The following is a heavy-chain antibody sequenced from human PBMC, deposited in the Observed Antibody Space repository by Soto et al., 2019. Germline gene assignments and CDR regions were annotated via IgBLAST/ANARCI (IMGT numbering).Heavy chain of an antibody. J-gene: IGHJ4*02. Sequence: QVQLVQSGAEVKKPGSSVKVSCKASGGSSNNNANSWVRQAPGQGLEWMGGIIPKFGTANYARNFRGRVTITADESTRTTYMELRSLRSGDTAVYYCATLQGSVTYYDDDYWGQGTLVTASS. CDR1: GGSSNNNA. CDR2: IIPKFGTA. D-gene: IGHD3-10*01. CDR3: ATLQGSVTYYDDDY. V-gene: IGHV1-69*01.